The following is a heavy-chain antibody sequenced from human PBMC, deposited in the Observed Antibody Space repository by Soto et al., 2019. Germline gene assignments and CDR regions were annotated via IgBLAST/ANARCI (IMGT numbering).Heavy chain of an antibody. Sequence: GASVKVSCKASGYTFTSYAMHWVRQAPGQRLEWMGWIDAGNGNTKYSQKFQGRVTITRDTSASTAYMELSSLRSEDTAVYYCARVPLSGPMYSSGVAGYWGQGTLVTVSS. CDR2: IDAGNGNT. CDR1: GYTFTSYA. CDR3: ARVPLSGPMYSSGVAGY. D-gene: IGHD6-19*01. V-gene: IGHV1-3*01. J-gene: IGHJ4*02.